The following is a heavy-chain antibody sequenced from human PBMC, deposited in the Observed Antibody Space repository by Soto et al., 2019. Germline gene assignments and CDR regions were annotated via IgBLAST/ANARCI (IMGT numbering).Heavy chain of an antibody. Sequence: SETLSLTCTVSGGSVSSGSYYWSWIRQPPGKGLEWIGYIYYSGSTNYNPSLKSRVTISVDTSKNQFSLKLSSVTAADTAVYYCARDLGPTHDYGFDYWGQGTLVTVSS. J-gene: IGHJ4*02. CDR1: GGSVSSGSYY. CDR2: IYYSGST. CDR3: ARDLGPTHDYGFDY. V-gene: IGHV4-61*01. D-gene: IGHD4-17*01.